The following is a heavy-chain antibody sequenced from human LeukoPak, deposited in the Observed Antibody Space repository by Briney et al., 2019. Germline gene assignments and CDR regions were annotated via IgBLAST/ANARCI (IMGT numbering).Heavy chain of an antibody. CDR1: GGSISSYY. D-gene: IGHD3-22*01. CDR2: SYYSGST. V-gene: IGHV4-59*01. J-gene: IGHJ4*02. Sequence: SQTLSLTCTVSGGSISSYYWSWIRQPPGKGLEWIGYSYYSGSTNYNPSLKSRVTISVDTSKNQFSLKLSSVTAAGTAVYYCARTAYDSSGYYYEGQLNFDYWGQGTLVTVSS. CDR3: ARTAYDSSGYYYEGQLNFDY.